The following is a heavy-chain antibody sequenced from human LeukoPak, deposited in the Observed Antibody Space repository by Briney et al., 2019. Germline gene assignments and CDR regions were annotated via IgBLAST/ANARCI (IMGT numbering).Heavy chain of an antibody. Sequence: SETLSLTCTVSGGSISSYYWSWIRQPPGKGLEWIGYVYHSGTTNYNPSLKSRVTISVDTSKNQFSLKLSSVTAADTAVYYCARGYSDAFDIWGQGTMVTVSS. CDR3: ARGYSDAFDI. CDR1: GGSISSYY. D-gene: IGHD5-18*01. CDR2: VYHSGTT. V-gene: IGHV4-59*01. J-gene: IGHJ3*02.